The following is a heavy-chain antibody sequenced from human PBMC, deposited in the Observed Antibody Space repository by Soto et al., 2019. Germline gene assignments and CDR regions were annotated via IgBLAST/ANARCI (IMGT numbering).Heavy chain of an antibody. J-gene: IGHJ4*02. D-gene: IGHD3-10*01. CDR3: GRDLVLGSGSCDY. Sequence: HWVLQNPGKGLVWVSRIKSDGTETNYADSVKGRFTVSRDNAKNIVYLQMNSLRAEDTAVYYCGRDLVLGSGSCDYWGKGTLVTVSS. CDR2: IKSDGTET. V-gene: IGHV3-74*01.